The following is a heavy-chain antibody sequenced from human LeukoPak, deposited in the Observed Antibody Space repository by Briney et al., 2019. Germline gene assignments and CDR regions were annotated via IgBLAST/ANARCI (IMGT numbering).Heavy chain of an antibody. D-gene: IGHD6-13*01. CDR3: ARLDIAAAGIDY. Sequence: SETLCLTCTVSGGSIRSSSYYWGWIRQPPGKGLEWIGTIYYSGSTSYSPSLKSRVTISVDTSKNQFSLKLGSVTAADTAVYCCARLDIAAAGIDYWGQGTLVTVSS. CDR1: GGSIRSSSYY. J-gene: IGHJ4*02. CDR2: IYYSGST. V-gene: IGHV4-39*01.